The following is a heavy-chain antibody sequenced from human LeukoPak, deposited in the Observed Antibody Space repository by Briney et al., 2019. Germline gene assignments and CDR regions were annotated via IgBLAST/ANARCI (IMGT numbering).Heavy chain of an antibody. CDR2: IYTSGST. V-gene: IGHV4-59*10. D-gene: IGHD1-1*01. Sequence: SETLSLTCAVYGGSFSGYYWSWIRQPAAKGLEWIGHIYTSGSTNYNPSLKSRVTMSVDTSKHQFSLKLSSVTAADTAVYYCVRNGLPADYWGQGTLVTVSS. CDR1: GGSFSGYY. J-gene: IGHJ4*02. CDR3: VRNGLPADY.